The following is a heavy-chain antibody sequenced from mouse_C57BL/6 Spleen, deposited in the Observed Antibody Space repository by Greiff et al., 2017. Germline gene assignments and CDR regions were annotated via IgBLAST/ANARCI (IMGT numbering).Heavy chain of an antibody. CDR3: AREDYDGMDY. CDR1: GFTFSDYY. Sequence: EVKLMESEGGLVQPGSSMKLSCTASGFTFSDYYMAWVRQVPEKGLEWVANINYDGSSTYYLDSLKSRFIISRDNAKNILYLQMSSLKSEDTATYYCAREDYDGMDYWGQGTSVTVSS. J-gene: IGHJ4*01. CDR2: INYDGSST. V-gene: IGHV5-16*01. D-gene: IGHD2-4*01.